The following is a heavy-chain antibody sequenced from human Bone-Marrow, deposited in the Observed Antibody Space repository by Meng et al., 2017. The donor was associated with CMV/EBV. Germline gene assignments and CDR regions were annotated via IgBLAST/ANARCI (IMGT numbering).Heavy chain of an antibody. D-gene: IGHD3-16*01. J-gene: IGHJ4*02. CDR2: IKHSGDT. CDR1: GGSFSGYY. V-gene: IGHV4-34*01. CDR3: ARDEEGILGH. Sequence: QVQLQQSGAGLLKPSETLSLTCAVYGGSFSGYYWSWIRQPPGKGLEWIGEIKHSGDTNYNPSLKSRVTISLDMSKNQFSLNLKSVTAADTAVYFCARDEEGILGHWGQGTLVTVSS.